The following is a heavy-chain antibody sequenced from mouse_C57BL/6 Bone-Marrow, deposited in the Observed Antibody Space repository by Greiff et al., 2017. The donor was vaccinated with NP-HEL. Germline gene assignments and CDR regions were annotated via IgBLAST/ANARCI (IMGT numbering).Heavy chain of an antibody. J-gene: IGHJ3*01. Sequence: QVQLKESGAELARPGASVKLSCKASGYTFTSYGISWVKQRTGQGLEWIGEIYPRSGNTYYTEKFKGKATLTADKSSSTAYMELRSLTSEDSAVYFCARKGYYSNYGFAYWGQGTLVTVSA. V-gene: IGHV1-81*01. CDR2: IYPRSGNT. D-gene: IGHD2-5*01. CDR1: GYTFTSYG. CDR3: ARKGYYSNYGFAY.